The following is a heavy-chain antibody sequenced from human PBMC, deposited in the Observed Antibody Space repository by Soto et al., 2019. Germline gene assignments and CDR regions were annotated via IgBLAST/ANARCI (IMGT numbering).Heavy chain of an antibody. CDR2: ISYDGSNK. Sequence: QVQLVESGGGVVQPGRSLRLSCAASGFTFSSYGMHWVRQAPGKGLEWVAVISYDGSNKYYADSVKGRFTISRDNSKNTLYLQMSSLRAEDTAVYYCVKDGSSGWPYYYGMDVWRQGTTVTVSS. J-gene: IGHJ6*02. CDR3: VKDGSSGWPYYYGMDV. V-gene: IGHV3-30*18. D-gene: IGHD6-19*01. CDR1: GFTFSSYG.